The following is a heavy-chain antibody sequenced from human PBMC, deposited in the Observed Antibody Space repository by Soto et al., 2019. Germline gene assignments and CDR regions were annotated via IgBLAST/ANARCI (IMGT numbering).Heavy chain of an antibody. CDR2: TYYRSKWYS. V-gene: IGHV6-1*01. D-gene: IGHD2-2*02. Sequence: SQXLSLTCVISGDSVSSSSAAWNWIRQSPSGGLEWLGRTYYRSKWYSDYGVSVRGRISITPDTSKNQFSLQLDSVTPEDTAVYYCARYTTTWYFDLWGRGTLVTVSS. CDR3: ARYTTTWYFDL. J-gene: IGHJ2*01. CDR1: GDSVSSSSAA.